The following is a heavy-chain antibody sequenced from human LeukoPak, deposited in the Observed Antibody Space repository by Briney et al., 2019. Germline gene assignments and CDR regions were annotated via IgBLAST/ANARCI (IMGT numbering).Heavy chain of an antibody. CDR3: ARSITMARKGFDY. J-gene: IGHJ4*02. CDR1: GGSISSGDYY. V-gene: IGHV4-30-4*01. CDR2: IYYSGST. D-gene: IGHD3-10*01. Sequence: SQTLSLTCTVSGGSISSGDYYWSWIRQPPGKGLEWIGYIYYSGSTYYNPSLKSRVTISVDTSKNQFSLKLSSVTAADTAVYYCARSITMARKGFDYWGQGTLVTVSS.